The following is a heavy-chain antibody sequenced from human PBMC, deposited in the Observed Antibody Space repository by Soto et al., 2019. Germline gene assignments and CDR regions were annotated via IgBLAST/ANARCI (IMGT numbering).Heavy chain of an antibody. CDR2: IYYSGAA. D-gene: IGHD5-12*01. Sequence: SETLSLTCDVSGDSISSSTYYWGWIRQPPGKGLEWLASIYYSGAAYYNPSLRSRVSISVDTSNNRFSLALTSLTAADTAVYFCARLAYSGYLQTWGQGSLVTVSS. CDR3: ARLAYSGYLQT. J-gene: IGHJ1*01. CDR1: GDSISSSTYY. V-gene: IGHV4-39*02.